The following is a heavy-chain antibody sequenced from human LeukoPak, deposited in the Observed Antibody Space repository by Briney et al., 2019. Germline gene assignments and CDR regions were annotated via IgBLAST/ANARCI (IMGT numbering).Heavy chain of an antibody. D-gene: IGHD3-16*01. CDR1: GDSINSGSYF. CDR2: MYASGNI. Sequence: PSQTLSLTCTVSGDSINSGSYFWSWIRQPAGKGLEWIGRMYASGNINYNPSLKSRVTILIDTSKNQLSLKLSSVTAADTAVYYCARGHDGYCDYWGQGTLVTVSS. V-gene: IGHV4-61*02. CDR3: ARGHDGYCDY. J-gene: IGHJ4*02.